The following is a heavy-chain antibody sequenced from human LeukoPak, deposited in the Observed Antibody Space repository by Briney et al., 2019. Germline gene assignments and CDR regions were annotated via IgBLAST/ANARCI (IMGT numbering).Heavy chain of an antibody. V-gene: IGHV1-2*02. J-gene: IGHJ4*02. Sequence: ASVKVSCKASGYTFTGYYMHWVRQAPGQGLEWMGWINPNSGGTNYAQKFQGRVTMTRDTSISTAYMELSRLRSDDTAVYYCARDDYGDYNLGYYFDYWGQGTLVTVSS. D-gene: IGHD4-17*01. CDR3: ARDDYGDYNLGYYFDY. CDR2: INPNSGGT. CDR1: GYTFTGYY.